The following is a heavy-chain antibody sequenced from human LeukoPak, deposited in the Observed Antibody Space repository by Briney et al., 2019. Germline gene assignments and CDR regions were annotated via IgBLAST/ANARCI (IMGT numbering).Heavy chain of an antibody. CDR1: GGSFSGYY. CDR3: ARVWGGQLVLDY. J-gene: IGHJ4*02. CDR2: INHSGST. V-gene: IGHV4-34*01. Sequence: SETLSLTCAVYGGSFSGYYWSWIRQPPGKGLEWIGEINHSGSTNYNPSLKSRVTISVDTSKNQFSLKLSSVTAADTAVYYCARVWGGQLVLDYWGQGTLVTVSS. D-gene: IGHD6-6*01.